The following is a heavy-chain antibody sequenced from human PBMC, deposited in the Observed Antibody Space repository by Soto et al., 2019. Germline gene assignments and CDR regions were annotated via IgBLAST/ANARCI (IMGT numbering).Heavy chain of an antibody. CDR1: GYSFMSYW. V-gene: IGHV5-10-1*01. Sequence: GESLKISCKGSGYSFMSYWISWVRQMPGKGLEWMGRISPSDSNINYSPSFQGHVTISADVSISTAYLQWSSLKASDTAMYYCARLGLSATYSYAMDVWGQGTTVTVSS. CDR3: ARLGLSATYSYAMDV. CDR2: ISPSDSNI. J-gene: IGHJ6*02. D-gene: IGHD2-15*01.